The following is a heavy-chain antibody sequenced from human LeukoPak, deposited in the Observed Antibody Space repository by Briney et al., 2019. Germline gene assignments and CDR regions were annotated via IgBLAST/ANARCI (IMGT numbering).Heavy chain of an antibody. CDR1: GGSSTHYY. CDR3: AGGSSRDYYYMDV. CDR2: ISTSGST. Sequence: PSETLSLTCTVSGGSSTHYYYSWVRQPAGKGLEWIGRISTSGSTNYNPSLRSRVTISVDKSKNLFSLKLSSVTAADTAVYYCAGGSSRDYYYMDVWGKGTAVTASS. J-gene: IGHJ6*03. V-gene: IGHV4-4*07.